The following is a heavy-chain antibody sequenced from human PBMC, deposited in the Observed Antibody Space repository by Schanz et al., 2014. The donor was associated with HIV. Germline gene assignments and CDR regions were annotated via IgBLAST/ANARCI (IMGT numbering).Heavy chain of an antibody. J-gene: IGHJ5*02. CDR3: ARDKKSGNNDGGFDP. CDR1: GFAFRDYW. Sequence: EVQLVESGGDLVQPGGSLRLSCAASGFAFRDYWMTWVRQAPGTGLEWVANIKDDGSEKYYGDSVRGRFTISRDNADNSIYLQMNSLRADDTGLYYCARDKKSGNNDGGFDPWGQGTLVTVSS. D-gene: IGHD1-26*01. CDR2: IKDDGSEK. V-gene: IGHV3-7*01.